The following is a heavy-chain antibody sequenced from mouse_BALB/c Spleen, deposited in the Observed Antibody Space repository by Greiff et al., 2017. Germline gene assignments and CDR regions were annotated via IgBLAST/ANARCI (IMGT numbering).Heavy chain of an antibody. Sequence: QVQLQQSGAELVRPGVSVKISCKGSGYTFTDYAMHWVKQSHAKSLEWIGVISTYYGDASYNQKFKGKATMTVDKSSSTAYMELSSLTSEDSAVYYCARLGGGYAMDYWGQGTSVTVSS. J-gene: IGHJ4*01. CDR2: ISTYYGDA. D-gene: IGHD1-1*02. V-gene: IGHV1S137*01. CDR3: ARLGGGYAMDY. CDR1: GYTFTDYA.